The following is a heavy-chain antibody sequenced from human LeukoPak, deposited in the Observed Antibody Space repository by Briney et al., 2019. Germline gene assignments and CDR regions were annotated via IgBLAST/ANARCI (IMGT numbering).Heavy chain of an antibody. CDR2: VNTVSSYI. J-gene: IGHJ4*02. CDR1: GFVFSSYS. CDR3: VRLRRNSDSSGSFYYYDN. V-gene: IGHV3-21*01. D-gene: IGHD3-22*01. Sequence: GGSLRLSCAASGFVFSSYSFNWVRQAPGEGLEWVASVNTVSSYIYYADSVRGRFTISRDNATNSVLLQMNSLRAEDMAMYYCVRLRRNSDSSGSFYYYDNWGQGTLVTVPS.